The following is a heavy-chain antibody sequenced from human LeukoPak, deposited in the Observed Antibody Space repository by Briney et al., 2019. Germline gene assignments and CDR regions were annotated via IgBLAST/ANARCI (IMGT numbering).Heavy chain of an antibody. CDR1: GFTFSSSA. J-gene: IGHJ4*02. D-gene: IGHD3-10*01. Sequence: GGSLRLSCAASGFTFSSSAMSWVRQAPGKGLEWLSAISGSGGSTYYADSVKGRFTISRDNSKNTLYLQMNSLRAEDTAVYYCAKLGAAGYYFDYWGQGTQVTVSS. CDR2: ISGSGGST. V-gene: IGHV3-23*01. CDR3: AKLGAAGYYFDY.